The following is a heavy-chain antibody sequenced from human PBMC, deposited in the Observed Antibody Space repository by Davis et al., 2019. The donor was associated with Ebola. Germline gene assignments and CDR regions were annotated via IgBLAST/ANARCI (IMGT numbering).Heavy chain of an antibody. D-gene: IGHD3-16*01. J-gene: IGHJ4*02. CDR2: IRYDANIK. CDR3: AKNGGGRFES. V-gene: IGHV3-30*02. CDR1: GFTFSSYG. Sequence: PGGSLRLSCAASGFTFSSYGMHWVRQAPGKGLDWVAFIRYDANIKYYADSVKGRFTISRDNSKNTVFLQMNSLRPEDTVVYSWAKNGGGRFESWGQGTLIIVSS.